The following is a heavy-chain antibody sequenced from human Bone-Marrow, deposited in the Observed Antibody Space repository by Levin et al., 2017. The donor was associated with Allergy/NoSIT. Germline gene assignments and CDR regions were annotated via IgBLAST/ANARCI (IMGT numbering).Heavy chain of an antibody. V-gene: IGHV4-59*08. CDR3: ARHGPPLSGDGPSYHFDY. CDR1: GASISSPY. J-gene: IGHJ4*02. D-gene: IGHD1-26*01. CDR2: VYYSGTT. Sequence: SQTLSLTCTVSGASISSPYWGWIRQPPGKGLEWIATVYYSGTTNYNPSLKGRGTTSVDTSRNQFSLRLTSVAAADTAVYYCARHGPPLSGDGPSYHFDYWGLGVLVTVSS.